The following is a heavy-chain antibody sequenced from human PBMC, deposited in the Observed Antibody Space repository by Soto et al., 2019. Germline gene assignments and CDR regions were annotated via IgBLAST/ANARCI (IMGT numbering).Heavy chain of an antibody. Sequence: SETLSLTCTVSGGSISSYYWSWIRQPPGKGLEWIGYIYYSGSTNYNPSLKSRVTISVDTSKNQFSLKLSSVTAADTAVYYCARDLTGDGLAFDIWGQGTMVTVSS. CDR2: IYYSGST. CDR1: GGSISSYY. V-gene: IGHV4-59*01. J-gene: IGHJ3*02. CDR3: ARDLTGDGLAFDI. D-gene: IGHD7-27*01.